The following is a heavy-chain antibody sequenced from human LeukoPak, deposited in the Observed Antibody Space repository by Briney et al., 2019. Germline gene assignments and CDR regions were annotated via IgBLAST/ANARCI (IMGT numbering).Heavy chain of an antibody. Sequence: SETLSLTCTVSGGSISSSSYYWGWIRQPPGKGLEWIGSIYYSGSTYYNPSLKSRVTISVDTSKNQFSLKLSSVTAADTAVYYCARLGVYGDYPMIYYYYYMDVWGKGTTVTVSS. J-gene: IGHJ6*03. CDR3: ARLGVYGDYPMIYYYYYMDV. CDR2: IYYSGST. V-gene: IGHV4-39*01. CDR1: GGSISSSSYY. D-gene: IGHD4-17*01.